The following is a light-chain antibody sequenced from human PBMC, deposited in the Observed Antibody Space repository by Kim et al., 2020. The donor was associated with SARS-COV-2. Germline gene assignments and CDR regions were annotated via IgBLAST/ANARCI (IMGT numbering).Light chain of an antibody. CDR3: QHYFKWPPWT. V-gene: IGKV3-15*01. CDR1: QSIEHF. J-gene: IGKJ1*01. CDR2: DAS. Sequence: IVMTQSPDTLSVSPGDRVILSCRACQSIEHFLAWYHQSPGQPPRLLIYDASSRATGIPARFSGSGFGTDFTLTISSLQSEDVGVYYCQHYFKWPPWTFGRGTKVDIK.